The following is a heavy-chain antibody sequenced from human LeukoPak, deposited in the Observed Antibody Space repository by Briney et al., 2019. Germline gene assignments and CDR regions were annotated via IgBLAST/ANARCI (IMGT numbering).Heavy chain of an antibody. CDR1: GGAISSGGYS. CDR3: ARTGGGYSYGQFDY. J-gene: IGHJ4*02. D-gene: IGHD5-18*01. Sequence: SQTLSLNCAVSGGAISSGGYSWSWIRQPPGKGLEWIGYIYHSGSTYYNPSLKSRVTISVDTFKNQFSLKLSSVTAADTAVYYCARTGGGYSYGQFDYWGQGTLVTVSS. CDR2: IYHSGST. V-gene: IGHV4-30-2*01.